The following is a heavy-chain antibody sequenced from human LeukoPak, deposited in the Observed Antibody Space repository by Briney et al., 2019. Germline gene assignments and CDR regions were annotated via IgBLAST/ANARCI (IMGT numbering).Heavy chain of an antibody. V-gene: IGHV4-34*01. D-gene: IGHD3-16*02. CDR1: GGSFSGYY. Sequence: SETLSLTCAVYGGSFSGYYWSWIRQPPGKGLEWIGEINHSGSANYNPSLKSRVTISVDTSKNQFSLKLSSVTAADTAVYYCAAHGDYDYVWGSYRSNWFDPWGQGTLVTVSS. CDR2: INHSGSA. CDR3: AAHGDYDYVWGSYRSNWFDP. J-gene: IGHJ5*02.